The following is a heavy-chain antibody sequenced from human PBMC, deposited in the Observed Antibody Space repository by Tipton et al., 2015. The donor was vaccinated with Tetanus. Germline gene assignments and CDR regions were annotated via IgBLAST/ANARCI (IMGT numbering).Heavy chain of an antibody. V-gene: IGHV4-39*07. CDR2: VYYSGST. D-gene: IGHD6-13*01. CDR3: ARSEQQLVRGYYYYYYMDV. Sequence: TLSLTCTVSGGSISSPNYYWGWIRQPPGKGMEWIGSVYYSGSTYYNPSLKSRVTISVDTSKNQFSLKLSSVTAADTAVYYCARSEQQLVRGYYYYYYMDVWGKGTTVTVSS. CDR1: GGSISSPNYY. J-gene: IGHJ6*03.